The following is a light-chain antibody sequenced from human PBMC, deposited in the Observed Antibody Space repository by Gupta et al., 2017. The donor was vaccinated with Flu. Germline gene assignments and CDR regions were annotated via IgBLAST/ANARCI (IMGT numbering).Light chain of an antibody. Sequence: DSQMTQSPSSVSASVGDRVTIPCRARQGISNWFACHQQNRGEAPRLLIYAASRAQSGLPSRFSGSASATDFTLVISILHPEDFATYYCQYSNGFPRVFGDGTKVDIK. CDR1: QGISNW. CDR3: QYSNGFPRV. J-gene: IGKJ3*01. V-gene: IGKV1-12*01. CDR2: AAS.